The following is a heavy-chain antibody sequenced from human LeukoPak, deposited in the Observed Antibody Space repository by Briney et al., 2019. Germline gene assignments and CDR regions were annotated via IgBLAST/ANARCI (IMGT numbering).Heavy chain of an antibody. D-gene: IGHD5-12*01. CDR2: MNPMIGNT. CDR1: GYIFTSYD. V-gene: IGHV1-8*03. CDR3: ASYSGYAQ. J-gene: IGHJ4*02. Sequence: GASVKVSCKASGYIFTSYDANWVRQATGHGIEWMGWMNPMIGNTGYAQKFEGTVTTSRNTSITTAYMELSGLTSEDTAVYYCASYSGYAQWGQGTLVTVSS.